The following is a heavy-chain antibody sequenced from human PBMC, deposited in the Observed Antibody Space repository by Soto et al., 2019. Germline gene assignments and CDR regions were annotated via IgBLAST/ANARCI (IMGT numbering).Heavy chain of an antibody. V-gene: IGHV1-3*01. CDR3: ARVGNGEWLVGSWNYGMDV. Sequence: ASVKVSCKASGYTFTSYAMHWVRQAPGQRLEWMGWINAGNGNTKYSQKFQGRVTITRDTSASTAYMELSSLRSEDTAVYYCARVGNGEWLVGSWNYGMDVWGQGTTVTVSS. D-gene: IGHD6-19*01. J-gene: IGHJ6*02. CDR2: INAGNGNT. CDR1: GYTFTSYA.